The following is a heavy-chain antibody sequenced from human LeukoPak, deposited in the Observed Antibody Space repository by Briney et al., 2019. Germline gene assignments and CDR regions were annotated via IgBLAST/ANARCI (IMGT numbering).Heavy chain of an antibody. CDR3: ARGLEARDFDY. Sequence: KSSETLSLPCAVYGGSFRGYYWSWIRQPPGKGLEWIGEINHSGSTNYNPSLKSRVTISVDTSKNQFSLKLRSVTAADTAVYYCARGLEARDFDYWGQGTLVTVSS. CDR2: INHSGST. CDR1: GGSFRGYY. D-gene: IGHD6-6*01. J-gene: IGHJ4*02. V-gene: IGHV4-34*01.